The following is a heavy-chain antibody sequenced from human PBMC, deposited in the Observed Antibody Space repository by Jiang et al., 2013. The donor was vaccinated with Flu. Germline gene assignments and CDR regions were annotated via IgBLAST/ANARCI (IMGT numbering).Heavy chain of an antibody. CDR2: IKPSDGNT. V-gene: IGHV1-46*01. D-gene: IGHD1-1*01. J-gene: IGHJ3*01. CDR3: AREARWNLRGNAFDV. CDR1: GYTFTNYY. Sequence: AEVKKPGASVKVSCKASGYTFTNYYMHWVRQAPGQGLEWMGIIKPSDGNTSHPQKFQGRVTMTSDTSTGTVYMELSSLRSEDTAVYFCAREARWNLRGNAFDVWGQGTMVTVSS.